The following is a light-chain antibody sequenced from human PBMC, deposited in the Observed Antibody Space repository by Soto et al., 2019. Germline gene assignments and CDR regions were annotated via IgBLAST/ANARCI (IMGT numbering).Light chain of an antibody. J-gene: IGKJ2*01. CDR2: GAS. CDR1: QSVSSSS. Sequence: EIVLTQSPGTLSLSPGERATLSCRASQSVSSSSLAWYQQKPGQAPSLLIYGASTRATGIPDRFSGSGSGTDFTLTISRLEPEDFAVYYCRHYGSSPRYTFGQGTKLEIK. CDR3: RHYGSSPRYT. V-gene: IGKV3-20*01.